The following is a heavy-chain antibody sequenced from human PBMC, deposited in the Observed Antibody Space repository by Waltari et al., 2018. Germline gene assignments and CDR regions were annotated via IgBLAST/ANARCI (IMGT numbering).Heavy chain of an antibody. CDR2: ISGSSSSI. D-gene: IGHD3-16*01. Sequence: EMQLLESGGDLVQPGGSLRLSCVASGFTFDSDAMNWVRQAPGKGIQWVSVISGSSSSIYYADSVKGRFTISRDNSKNTLFLQMNNLRVEDTAIYYCAKDFWGVHSSSGFNVWGQGTMVTVSS. CDR3: AKDFWGVHSSSGFNV. CDR1: GFTFDSDA. V-gene: IGHV3-23*01. J-gene: IGHJ3*01.